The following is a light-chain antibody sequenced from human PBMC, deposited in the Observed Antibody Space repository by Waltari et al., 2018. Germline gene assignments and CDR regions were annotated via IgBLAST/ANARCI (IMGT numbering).Light chain of an antibody. Sequence: QSVLTQPPSVSGAPGQRVTISCTGRRSNIGAPYAVHWYQHVPGTAPKVLIYGNTNRPSGVPDRFSASKSGTSASLAITGLQAEDEGYYYCQSYDSNLSGLVFGTGTKVTVL. CDR1: RSNIGAPYA. CDR2: GNT. J-gene: IGLJ1*01. CDR3: QSYDSNLSGLV. V-gene: IGLV1-40*01.